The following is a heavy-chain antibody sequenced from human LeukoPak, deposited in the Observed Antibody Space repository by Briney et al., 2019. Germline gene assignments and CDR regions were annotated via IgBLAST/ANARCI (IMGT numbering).Heavy chain of an antibody. Sequence: SVKVSCKASGGTFSSYAISWVRQAPGQGLEWMGRIIPILGIANYARKFQGRVTITADKSTSTAYMELSSLRCEDTAVYYCAXXXXLISNWGSYFDYWGQGTLVTVSS. V-gene: IGHV1-69*04. CDR1: GGTFSSYA. CDR3: AXXXXLISNWGSYFDY. CDR2: IIPILGIA. D-gene: IGHD7-27*01. J-gene: IGHJ4*02.